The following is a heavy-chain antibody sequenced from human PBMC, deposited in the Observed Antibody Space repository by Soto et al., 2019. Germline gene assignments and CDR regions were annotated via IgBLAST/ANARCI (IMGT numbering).Heavy chain of an antibody. CDR1: GYIFVNYG. CDR2: ISPYTVNT. V-gene: IGHV1-18*01. CDR3: VMVDNYVTPTPQDV. Sequence: QVQLVQSGDEVKKPGASVKVSCKASGYIFVNYGIAWVRQTPGQGLEWMGWISPYTVNTHSATKVQARLTMTTDTSTITAYMELGSLTSDDTAVYYCVMVDNYVTPTPQDVCGQGTTVTVSS. D-gene: IGHD3-16*01. J-gene: IGHJ6*02.